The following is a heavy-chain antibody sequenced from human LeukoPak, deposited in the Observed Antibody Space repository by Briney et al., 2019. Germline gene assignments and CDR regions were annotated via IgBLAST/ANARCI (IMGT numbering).Heavy chain of an antibody. CDR2: ISSSGGTI. J-gene: IGHJ3*02. D-gene: IGHD6-19*01. V-gene: IGHV3-11*01. CDR1: GFTFSDYY. Sequence: GGSLRLSCAASGFTFSDYYMNWIRQAPGKGLEWVSYISSSGGTIYYADSVKGRFTISRDNAKNSLYLQMNSLRAEDTAVYYCARVGSSGRVTTDAFDIWGQGTMVTVSS. CDR3: ARVGSSGRVTTDAFDI.